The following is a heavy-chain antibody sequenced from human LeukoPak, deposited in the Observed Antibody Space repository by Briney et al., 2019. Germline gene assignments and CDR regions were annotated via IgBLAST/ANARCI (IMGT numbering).Heavy chain of an antibody. CDR1: GYSFTSYW. Sequence: GESLKISCKGSGYSFTSYWIGWVRQMPGKGLEWMGIIYPGGSDTRYSPSFQGQVTISADKSISTAYLQWSSLKASDTAMYYCARRPLLWFGELYYFDYWGQGTLVTVSS. CDR3: ARRPLLWFGELYYFDY. V-gene: IGHV5-51*01. J-gene: IGHJ4*02. CDR2: IYPGGSDT. D-gene: IGHD3-10*01.